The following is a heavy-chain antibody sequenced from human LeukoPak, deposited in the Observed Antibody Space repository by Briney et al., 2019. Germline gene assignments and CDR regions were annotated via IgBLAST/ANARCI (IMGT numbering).Heavy chain of an antibody. CDR1: GSIFSSYW. CDR2: IYPGDSDT. D-gene: IGHD3-9*01. CDR3: AITYYDILTGYSQYMDV. Sequence: GASLKISCKGSGSIFSSYWIAWVRQLPGKGLEWMGIIYPGDSDTRYSPSFQGQVTISADKSISTAYLQWSSLKASDTAIYYCAITYYDILTGYSQYMDVWGKGTTVTVSS. V-gene: IGHV5-51*01. J-gene: IGHJ6*03.